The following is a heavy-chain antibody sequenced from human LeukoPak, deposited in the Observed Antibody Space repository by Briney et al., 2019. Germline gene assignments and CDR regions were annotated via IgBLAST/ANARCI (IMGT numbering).Heavy chain of an antibody. Sequence: GGSLRLSCAASGFTFSSYSMNWVRQAPGKGLEWVSSISSSSSYMYYADSVKGRFTISRDNAKNSLYLQMNSLGAEDTAVYYCARAQFEPYYFDYWGQGTLVTVSS. J-gene: IGHJ4*02. CDR2: ISSSSSYM. CDR1: GFTFSSYS. D-gene: IGHD3-10*01. CDR3: ARAQFEPYYFDY. V-gene: IGHV3-21*01.